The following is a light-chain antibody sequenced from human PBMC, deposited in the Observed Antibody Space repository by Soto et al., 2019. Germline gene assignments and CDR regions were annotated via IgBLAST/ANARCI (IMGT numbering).Light chain of an antibody. CDR2: EVS. CDR3: SSYAGSSNLGV. J-gene: IGLJ2*01. Sequence: QSALTQPPSASGSPGQSVTISCTGTSSDVGGYNYVSWYQQHPGRAPKPMIYEVSKRPSGVPDRFSGSKSGNTASLTVSGLQPEDEADYYCSSYAGSSNLGVFGGGTKLTVL. V-gene: IGLV2-8*01. CDR1: SSDVGGYNY.